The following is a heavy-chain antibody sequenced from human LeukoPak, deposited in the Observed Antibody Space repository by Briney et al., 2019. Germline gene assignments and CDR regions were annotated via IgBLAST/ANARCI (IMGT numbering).Heavy chain of an antibody. CDR1: GGSFSGYY. J-gene: IGHJ5*02. D-gene: IGHD1-26*01. V-gene: IGHV4-34*01. Sequence: SETLSLTCAVHGGSFSGYYWNWIRQPPGKGLEWIGEINHSGSTNYTPSLKSRVTISVDTSKNQFSLKLSSVTAADTAVYYCARGSKMLGYNWFDPWGQGTLVTVSS. CDR3: ARGSKMLGYNWFDP. CDR2: INHSGST.